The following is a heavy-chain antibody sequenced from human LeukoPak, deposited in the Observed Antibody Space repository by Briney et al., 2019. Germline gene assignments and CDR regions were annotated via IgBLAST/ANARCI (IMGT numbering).Heavy chain of an antibody. CDR2: IYYSKNT. V-gene: IGHV4-39*01. CDR3: VSPRGFSYGYFDY. Sequence: PSETLSLTCTVSGGSISSAYWGWIRQPPGKGLEWIGSIYYSKNTYYNPSLKSRVTISADTSKNQFSLTLGSVSATDTAVYYCVSPRGFSYGYFDYWGQGTLVTVSS. J-gene: IGHJ4*02. CDR1: GGSISSAY. D-gene: IGHD5-18*01.